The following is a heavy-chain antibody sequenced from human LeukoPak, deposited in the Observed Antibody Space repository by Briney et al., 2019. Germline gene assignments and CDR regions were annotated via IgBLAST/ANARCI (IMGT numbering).Heavy chain of an antibody. CDR1: GFTFTSYG. CDR3: ARLVDRLMFDY. D-gene: IGHD2-21*02. Sequence: GGSLRLSCVASGFTFTSYGMSWVRQAPGKGLEWVSTISGSSGSTYYADSVEGRFTISRDNSKNTLYLQMNSLRAEDTAVYYCARLVDRLMFDYWGQGTQVTVSS. CDR2: ISGSSGST. V-gene: IGHV3-23*01. J-gene: IGHJ4*02.